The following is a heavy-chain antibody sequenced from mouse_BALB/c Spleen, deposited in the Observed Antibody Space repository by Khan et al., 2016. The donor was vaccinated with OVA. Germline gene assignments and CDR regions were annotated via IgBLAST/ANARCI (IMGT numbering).Heavy chain of an antibody. CDR1: RYTFTDYG. CDR3: ARSRGNYLLDH. J-gene: IGHJ2*01. CDR2: ISTYTGQP. V-gene: IGHV9-1*02. D-gene: IGHD2-1*01. Sequence: QIQLVQSGPELKKPGETVKISCKASRYTFTDYGMNWVKQAPGKGLKWMGWISTYTGQPRYADDFKGRFAFSLETSATTVFLQINNLKNEDMATYYCARSRGNYLLDHWGQGSTLTVSS.